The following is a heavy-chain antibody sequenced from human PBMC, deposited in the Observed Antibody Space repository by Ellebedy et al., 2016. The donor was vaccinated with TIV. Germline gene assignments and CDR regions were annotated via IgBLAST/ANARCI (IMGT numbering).Heavy chain of an antibody. D-gene: IGHD6-13*01. CDR1: GFTFSGYY. CDR3: ARLGVIAAAGASDY. CDR2: ISYSGDLM. J-gene: IGHJ4*02. Sequence: GASLKISCAASGFTFSGYYMGWFRQAPGKGPEWVSYISYSGDLMYYADSVKGRFTTSRDNAGNSLYLQMNSLRAEDTAVYYCARLGVIAAAGASDYWGQGTLVTVSS. V-gene: IGHV3-11*01.